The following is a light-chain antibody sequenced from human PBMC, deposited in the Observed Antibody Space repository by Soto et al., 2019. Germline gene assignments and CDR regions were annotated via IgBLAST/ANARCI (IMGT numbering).Light chain of an antibody. CDR3: QQYYSTPFT. J-gene: IGKJ5*01. CDR2: WAS. CDR1: QSVLYSSNNKNY. V-gene: IGKV4-1*01. Sequence: DIVMTQSPDSLAVSLGERATINCKSSQSVLYSSNNKNYLAWYQQKPGQPPKLLIYWASTRESGVPDRFSGSGSETDFTLSFSSVQAEDVAVYYCQQYYSTPFTFGQGTRLEIK.